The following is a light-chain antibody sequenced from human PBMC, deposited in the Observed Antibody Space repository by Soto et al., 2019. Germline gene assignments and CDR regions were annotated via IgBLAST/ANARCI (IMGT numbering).Light chain of an antibody. J-gene: IGLJ2*01. CDR3: ATWDGSLPAEV. CDR1: SSDVGGYNY. V-gene: IGLV1-51*01. CDR2: DNN. Sequence: QSALTQPASVSGSPGQSITISCTGTSSDVGGYNYVSWYQQYPGRVPKLLIYDNNKRPSGIPDRFSGSKSGTSGTLDITGLQTGDEADYYCATWDGSLPAEVFGGGTKLTVL.